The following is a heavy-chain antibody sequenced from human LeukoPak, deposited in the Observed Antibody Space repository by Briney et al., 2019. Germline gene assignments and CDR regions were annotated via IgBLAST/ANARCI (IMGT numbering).Heavy chain of an antibody. D-gene: IGHD3-16*02. CDR2: INLSDGDT. Sequence: GASVKVSCKASGYAFISYYIHWVRQAPGQGLEWMGIINLSDGDTTYAQKFQGRVTMTRDMSTSTVYMELSSLRSEDTAVYYCARAYYDYVWGSYRYHFDYWGQGTLVTVSS. V-gene: IGHV1-46*01. CDR3: ARAYYDYVWGSYRYHFDY. CDR1: GYAFISYY. J-gene: IGHJ4*02.